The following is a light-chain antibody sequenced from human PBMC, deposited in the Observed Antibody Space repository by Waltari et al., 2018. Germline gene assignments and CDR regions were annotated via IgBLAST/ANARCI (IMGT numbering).Light chain of an antibody. CDR1: TPITGSIF. Sequence: QSVLTQPPSASGAPGKGFPIPFSGCTPITGSIFVNGYQRVPGTTPKLLIYRKDQRPSGVPDRFSGSKSGTSASLAISGLRSDDEADYFCASWDDSLNGRWEFGGGTKVTVI. CDR3: ASWDDSLNGRWE. CDR2: RKD. J-gene: IGLJ2*01. V-gene: IGLV1-44*01.